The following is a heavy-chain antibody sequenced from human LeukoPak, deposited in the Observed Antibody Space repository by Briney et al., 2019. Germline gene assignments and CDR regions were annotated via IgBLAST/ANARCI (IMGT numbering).Heavy chain of an antibody. Sequence: GGSLRLSCAASGFTFSSYGMNWVRQSPGRGLEWVSSISASVVSTYYADSVKGRFTISRDNSKNTLYLQMNSLRVEDTAVYYCAKFENYGDYPSFDYWGQGALVTVSS. V-gene: IGHV3-23*01. J-gene: IGHJ4*02. CDR2: ISASVVST. CDR3: AKFENYGDYPSFDY. D-gene: IGHD4-17*01. CDR1: GFTFSSYG.